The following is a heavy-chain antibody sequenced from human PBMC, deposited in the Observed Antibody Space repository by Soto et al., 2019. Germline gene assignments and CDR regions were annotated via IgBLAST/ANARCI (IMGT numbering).Heavy chain of an antibody. D-gene: IGHD6-19*01. V-gene: IGHV3-74*01. CDR2: INTDGSST. J-gene: IGHJ4*02. CDR1: GFTFSNYW. CDR3: VRDGGWIAY. Sequence: EVQLVESGGGLVQPGGSLRLSCAASGFTFSNYWMHWVRQDPGKGLLWVSRINTDGSSTSYADSVKGRFTISRDKATNTLYLQMKSLSAEDTAVYYCVRDGGWIAYLGQGTLVSVSS.